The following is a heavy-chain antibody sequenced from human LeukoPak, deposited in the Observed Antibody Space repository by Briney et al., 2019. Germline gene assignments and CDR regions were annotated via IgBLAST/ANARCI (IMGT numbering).Heavy chain of an antibody. J-gene: IGHJ3*02. D-gene: IGHD6-19*01. V-gene: IGHV1-18*04. CDR1: GYTFTSYY. CDR3: ARFGLGKHIEVAGTPFDI. CDR2: ISAYNGNT. Sequence: GASVKVSCKASGYTFTSYYMHWVRQAPGQGLEWMGWISAYNGNTNYAQKLQGRVTMTTDTSTSTAYMELRSLRSDDTALYYCARFGLGKHIEVAGTPFDIWGQGTMVTVSS.